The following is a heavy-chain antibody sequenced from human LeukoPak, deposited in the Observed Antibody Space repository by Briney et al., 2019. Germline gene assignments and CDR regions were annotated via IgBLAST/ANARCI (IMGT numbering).Heavy chain of an antibody. D-gene: IGHD5-24*01. J-gene: IGHJ4*02. CDR1: GITFSSYW. V-gene: IGHV3-7*05. Sequence: GGSLRLSCAASGITFSSYWMSWVRQAPRKGLEWVANINQDGSEKNCVGSVKGRFTISRDNAKNSLYLQMNSLRAEDTAVYYCARGDGYNYHFDYWGQGALVTVSP. CDR3: ARGDGYNYHFDY. CDR2: INQDGSEK.